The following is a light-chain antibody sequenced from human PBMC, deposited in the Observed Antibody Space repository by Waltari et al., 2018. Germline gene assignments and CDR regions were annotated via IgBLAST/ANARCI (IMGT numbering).Light chain of an antibody. CDR3: QLWDSDTDHPV. CDR2: ADR. Sequence: SYVLTQPPSVSVAPGQTARLTCGGNNIGTKNMYWYQQKPGQAPVVVCQADRDRTSGIPERFSGSNSGNTATLTITGVEAGDEADYYCQLWDSDTDHPVFGGGTKLTVL. CDR1: NIGTKN. V-gene: IGLV3-21*02. J-gene: IGLJ2*01.